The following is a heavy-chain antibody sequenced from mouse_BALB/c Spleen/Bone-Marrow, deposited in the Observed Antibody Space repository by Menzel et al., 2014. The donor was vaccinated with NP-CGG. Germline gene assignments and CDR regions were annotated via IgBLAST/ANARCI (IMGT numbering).Heavy chain of an antibody. CDR2: IYYSGTI. CDR3: TRYGNYFDY. V-gene: IGHV3-5*02. J-gene: IGHJ2*01. D-gene: IGHD2-1*01. Sequence: EVQVVESGPGLVKPSQTVSLTCTVTGISITTGNYRWSWIRQFPGNKLEWIGYIYYSGTITYNPSLTSRTTITRDTSKNQFFLEMNSLTAEGPATYYCTRYGNYFDYWGQGTTLTVSS. CDR1: GISITTGNYR.